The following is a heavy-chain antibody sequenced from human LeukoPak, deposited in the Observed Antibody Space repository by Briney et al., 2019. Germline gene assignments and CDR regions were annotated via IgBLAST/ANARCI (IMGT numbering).Heavy chain of an antibody. CDR1: GVSISSYY. Sequence: PSETLSLTCTVSGVSISSYYWSWVRQSPGKGLEWIGYIFTSGWTDYNPSLKSRVTMSVDTSKNQLSMELRFLTAADTAVYYCATSHDVKTAPYDLWGQGTLVTVSS. CDR2: IFTSGWT. CDR3: ATSHDVKTAPYDL. D-gene: IGHD2-21*01. J-gene: IGHJ5*02. V-gene: IGHV4-4*09.